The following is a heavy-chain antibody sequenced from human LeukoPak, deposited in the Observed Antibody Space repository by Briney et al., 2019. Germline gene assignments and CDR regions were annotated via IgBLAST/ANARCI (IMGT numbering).Heavy chain of an antibody. CDR3: ARGITMVRGATPYNWFDP. CDR2: SGAGNGNT. CDR1: VYTLASYG. J-gene: IGHJ5*02. D-gene: IGHD3-10*01. Sequence: ASVTVSCTSAVYTLASYGISWVRQARGQGLEWMGRSGAGNGNTNYAQKLQGRVTMTTDTSTSTAYMELTSLRSADTAVSYCARGITMVRGATPYNWFDPWGQGPLVPVSS. V-gene: IGHV1-18*01.